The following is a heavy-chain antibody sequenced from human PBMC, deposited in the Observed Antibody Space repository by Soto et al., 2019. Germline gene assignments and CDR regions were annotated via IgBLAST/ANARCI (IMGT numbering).Heavy chain of an antibody. V-gene: IGHV3-33*01. CDR2: IWYDGSNK. J-gene: IGHJ6*02. Sequence: QVQLVESGGGVVQPGRSLRLSCAASGFTFSSYGMHWVRQAPGKGLEWVAVIWYDGSNKYYADSVKGRFTISRDNSKNTLYLQMNSLRAEDTAVYYCARARRKAGYYGMDVWGQGTTVTVSS. CDR3: ARARRKAGYYGMDV. CDR1: GFTFSSYG.